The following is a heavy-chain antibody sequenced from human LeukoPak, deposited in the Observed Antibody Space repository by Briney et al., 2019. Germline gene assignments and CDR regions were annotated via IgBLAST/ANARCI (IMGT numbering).Heavy chain of an antibody. CDR2: TSGSGANT. J-gene: IGHJ4*02. CDR3: AKAQGYLDY. V-gene: IGHV3-23*01. Sequence: GGSLRLSCAASGFAFSRYVIVWVGEARGGGLERDPGTSGSGANTYYGDSVKGRFTISRDNSKNTVYLQMNSLRAEDTAVYYCAKAQGYLDYWGQGTLATVSS. CDR1: GFAFSRYV.